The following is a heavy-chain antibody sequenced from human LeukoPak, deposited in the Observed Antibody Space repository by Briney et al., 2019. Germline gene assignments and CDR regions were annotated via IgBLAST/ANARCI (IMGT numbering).Heavy chain of an antibody. J-gene: IGHJ6*04. V-gene: IGHV3-53*01. CDR3: ARDQVLRGSYRSYYYGMDV. Sequence: GGSLRLSCAASGFAVSSNYMSWVRHPPGKGLEWVSVMHSDGSTYYPDSVKGRFTISRDKLKNTLSLQIDSLRGEDTALYYCARDQVLRGSYRSYYYGMDVWGKGTTVTVSS. D-gene: IGHD3-16*01. CDR1: GFAVSSNY. CDR2: MHSDGST.